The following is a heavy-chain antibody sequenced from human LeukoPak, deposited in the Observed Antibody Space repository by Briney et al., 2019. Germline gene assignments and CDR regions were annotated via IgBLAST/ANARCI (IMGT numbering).Heavy chain of an antibody. J-gene: IGHJ4*02. V-gene: IGHV3-30-3*01. CDR2: ISYDGSNK. CDR1: GFTFSSYA. Sequence: PGGSLRLSCAASGFTFSSYAMHWVRQAPGKGLEWVAVISYDGSNKYYADSVKGRFTISRDNSKNTLYLQMNSLRAEDTAVYYCAKDGALAALAVRLYFDYWGQGTLVTVSS. D-gene: IGHD6-13*01. CDR3: AKDGALAALAVRLYFDY.